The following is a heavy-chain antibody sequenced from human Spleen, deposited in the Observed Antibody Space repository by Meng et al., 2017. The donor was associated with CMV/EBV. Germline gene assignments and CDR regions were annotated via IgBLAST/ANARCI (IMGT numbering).Heavy chain of an antibody. D-gene: IGHD3-22*01. CDR2: IDYSGST. Sequence: SSGSISTYYWTWIRQSPGKGLDWIGHIDYSGSTNYNPSLKSRVTISLDTSKNHFSLKLTSVTAADTAVYYCAREIPYYESSGYYCDYWGQGTLVTVSS. CDR3: AREIPYYESSGYYCDY. J-gene: IGHJ4*02. CDR1: SGSISTYY. V-gene: IGHV4-59*01.